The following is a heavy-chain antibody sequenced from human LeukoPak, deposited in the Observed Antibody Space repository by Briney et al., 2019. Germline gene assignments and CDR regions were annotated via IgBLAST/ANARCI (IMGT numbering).Heavy chain of an antibody. Sequence: ASVKVSCKTSGYIFTNFAVSWVRQAPGQGLEWMGGIIPIFGTANYAQKFQGRVTITADESTSTAYMELSSLRSEDTAVYYCARDPGRWFFDYWGQGTLVTVSS. CDR2: IIPIFGTA. V-gene: IGHV1-69*13. CDR3: ARDPGRWFFDY. CDR1: GYIFTNFA. J-gene: IGHJ4*02. D-gene: IGHD2-15*01.